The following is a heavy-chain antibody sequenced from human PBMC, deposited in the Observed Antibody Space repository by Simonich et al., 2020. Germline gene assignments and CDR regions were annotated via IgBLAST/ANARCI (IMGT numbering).Heavy chain of an antibody. V-gene: IGHV4-59*08. D-gene: IGHD5-12*01. CDR3: ARHDRWLQFYFDY. CDR2: IYYRRST. J-gene: IGHJ4*02. Sequence: QVQLQESGPGLVKPSETLSLTCTVSGGSISSYYWSWIRQPPGKGLEWIGYIYYRRSTNYNPSLKSRVTISVDTSKNQFSLKLSSVTAADTAVYYCARHDRWLQFYFDYWGQGTLVTVSS. CDR1: GGSISSYY.